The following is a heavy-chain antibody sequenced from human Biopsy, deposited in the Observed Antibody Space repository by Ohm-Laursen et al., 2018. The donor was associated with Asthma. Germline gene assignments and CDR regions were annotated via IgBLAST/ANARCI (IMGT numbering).Heavy chain of an antibody. CDR2: IYYSGST. CDR1: GGSINIGDYY. D-gene: IGHD6-6*01. V-gene: IGHV4-61*08. CDR3: AVYSSGGFDY. Sequence: SDTLSLTCTVSGGSINIGDYYWSWIRQPPGRGLEWVGYIYYSGSTNYNPSLKSRITISVDASKNQFSLKLNSVTAADTAIYYCAVYSSGGFDYWGQGSLVTVSS. J-gene: IGHJ4*02.